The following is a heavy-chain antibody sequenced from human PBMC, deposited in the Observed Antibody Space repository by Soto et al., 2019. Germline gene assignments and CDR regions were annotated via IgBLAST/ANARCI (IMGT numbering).Heavy chain of an antibody. CDR3: AKDREYCSSTSCDEIVFLFXY. CDR2: ISYDGSNK. D-gene: IGHD2-2*01. Sequence: GGSLRLSCAASGFTFSSYGMHWVRQAPGKGLEWVAVISYDGSNKYYADSVKGRFTISRDNSKNTLYLQMNSLRAEDTAVYYCAKDREYCSSTSCDEIVFLFXYWGQGTLVTVSS. V-gene: IGHV3-30*18. CDR1: GFTFSSYG. J-gene: IGHJ4*02.